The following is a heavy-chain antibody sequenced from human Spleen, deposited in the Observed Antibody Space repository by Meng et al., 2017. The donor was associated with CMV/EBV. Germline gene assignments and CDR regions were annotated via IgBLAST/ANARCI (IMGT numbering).Heavy chain of an antibody. Sequence: SGSPFTGYYMHWVRQATGQGLEWMGWINANSGDTNYAVKFQGRVTMTRDTSITTAYMELSSLRSDDTAFYYCARVTDFWSTPWGFDPWGQGTLVTVSS. V-gene: IGHV1-2*02. CDR1: GSPFTGYY. CDR3: ARVTDFWSTPWGFDP. J-gene: IGHJ5*01. D-gene: IGHD3-3*01. CDR2: INANSGDT.